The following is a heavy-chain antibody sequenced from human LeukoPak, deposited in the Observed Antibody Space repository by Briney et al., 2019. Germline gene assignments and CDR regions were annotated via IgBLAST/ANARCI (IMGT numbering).Heavy chain of an antibody. CDR1: GFPFRTYW. J-gene: IGHJ4*02. D-gene: IGHD1-7*01. V-gene: IGHV3-7*01. Sequence: GGSLRLSCAASGFPFRTYWMSWVRQAPGKGLEWVASINEDGSEKHSVDSVKGRFTVSRDNAENSLHLQMNSLRAEDTAVYYCGRPGTHWNYDYWGQGILVTISS. CDR2: INEDGSEK. CDR3: GRPGTHWNYDY.